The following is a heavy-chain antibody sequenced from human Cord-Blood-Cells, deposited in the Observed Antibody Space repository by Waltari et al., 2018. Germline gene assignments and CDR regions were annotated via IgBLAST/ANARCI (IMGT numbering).Heavy chain of an antibody. CDR1: GGSISSSSYY. J-gene: IGHJ4*02. Sequence: QLQLQESGPGLVKPSETLSLTCTVSGGSISSSSYYWGWIRQPPGKGLEWIGSIYYSGSTYYNPSLNSLVTISVDTSKNQFSLKLSSVTAADTAVYYCARLRYNWNFDYWGQGTLVTVSS. D-gene: IGHD1-1*01. V-gene: IGHV4-39*07. CDR2: IYYSGST. CDR3: ARLRYNWNFDY.